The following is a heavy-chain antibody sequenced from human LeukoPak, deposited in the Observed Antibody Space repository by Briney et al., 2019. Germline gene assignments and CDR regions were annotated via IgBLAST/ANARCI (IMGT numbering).Heavy chain of an antibody. CDR1: GFIFSNYA. Sequence: GGSLRLSCEASGFIFSNYAVHWVRQAPGKGLEWAALISYDGSNKQFADSVKGRFTISRDNSKNTIYLQMNSLRAEGTAVYYCVRGGGGYYYDYWGQGTLVTVSS. V-gene: IGHV3-30-3*01. CDR2: ISYDGSNK. CDR3: VRGGGGYYYDY. J-gene: IGHJ4*02. D-gene: IGHD2-15*01.